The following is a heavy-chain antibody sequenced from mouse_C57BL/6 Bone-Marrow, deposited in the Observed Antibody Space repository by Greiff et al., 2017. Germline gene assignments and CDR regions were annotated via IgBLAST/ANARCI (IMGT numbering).Heavy chain of an antibody. CDR1: GFNINDDY. CDR3: SSCDGNYVDF. D-gene: IGHD2-3*01. Sequence: VQLQQSGAELVRPGASVKLSCTASGFNINDDYIHWVKQRPEQGLEWIGWIDPEIGDTEYASKFQGKATITSDTSSNTAYLQLSSLTSEDTAVYYCSSCDGNYVDFWGQGTPLTVAA. V-gene: IGHV14-4*01. J-gene: IGHJ2*01. CDR2: IDPEIGDT.